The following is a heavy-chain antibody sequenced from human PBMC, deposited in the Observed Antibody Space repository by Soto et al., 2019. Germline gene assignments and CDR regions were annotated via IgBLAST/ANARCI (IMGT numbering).Heavy chain of an antibody. CDR2: IYSGGST. CDR3: ARVPTYYYDSSGYPPYYFDY. V-gene: IGHV3-66*01. CDR1: GFTVSSNY. D-gene: IGHD3-22*01. Sequence: PGGSLRLSCAASGFTVSSNYMSWVRQAPGKGLEWVSVIYSGGSTYYADSVKGRFTIPRDNSKNTLYLQMNSLRAEDTAVYYCARVPTYYYDSSGYPPYYFDYWGQGTLVTVSS. J-gene: IGHJ4*02.